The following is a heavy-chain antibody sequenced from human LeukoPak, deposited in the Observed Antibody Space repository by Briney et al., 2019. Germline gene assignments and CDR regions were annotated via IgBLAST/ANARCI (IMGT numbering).Heavy chain of an antibody. V-gene: IGHV3-53*01. Sequence: GGSLRLSCTASGFTVSNNYMNWVRQAPGTGLEWVALIYSGGTTNYADSVKGRFTISRDNSKNTLYLQMTNVRVEDTAVYYCARDPPGIAASVSGGWGQGTLVTVSS. J-gene: IGHJ4*02. CDR3: ARDPPGIAASVSGG. CDR1: GFTVSNNY. D-gene: IGHD6-13*01. CDR2: IYSGGTT.